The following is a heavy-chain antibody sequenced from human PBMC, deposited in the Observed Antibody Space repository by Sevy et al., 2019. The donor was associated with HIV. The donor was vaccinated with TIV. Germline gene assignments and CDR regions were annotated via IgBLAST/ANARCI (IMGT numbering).Heavy chain of an antibody. J-gene: IGHJ4*02. V-gene: IGHV1-24*01. D-gene: IGHD3-22*01. CDR1: GYTLSQLS. Sequence: ASVMVSCKVSGYTLSQLSLHWVRQAPGKGLEWMGSFEPEDAETIYAQKFQGRVTMTEDRSTDTAYMELSSLRSEDTAVYFCATTKDYYDSSGSPFDYWGQGTLVTVSS. CDR2: FEPEDAET. CDR3: ATTKDYYDSSGSPFDY.